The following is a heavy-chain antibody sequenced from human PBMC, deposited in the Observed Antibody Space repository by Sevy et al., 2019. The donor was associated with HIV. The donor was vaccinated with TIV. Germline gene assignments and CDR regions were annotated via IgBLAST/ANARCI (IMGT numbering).Heavy chain of an antibody. CDR1: GGSISSGSSY. J-gene: IGHJ3*02. CDR3: ARDEASGSFDI. D-gene: IGHD6-25*01. V-gene: IGHV4-61*02. CDR2: IYPSVRT. Sequence: SETLSLTCTVSGGSISSGSSYWSWIRQPAGKGPEWIGRIYPSVRTNYNPSLESRVTISIDTSKNQFSLKVSSVTAADTAVYFCARDEASGSFDIWGQGTKVTVSS.